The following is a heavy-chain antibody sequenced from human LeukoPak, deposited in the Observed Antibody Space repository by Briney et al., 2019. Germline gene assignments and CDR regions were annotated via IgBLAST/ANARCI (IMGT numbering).Heavy chain of an antibody. CDR3: ARLIAVAGTTWFDP. D-gene: IGHD6-19*01. J-gene: IGHJ5*02. CDR2: IYYTGTT. Sequence: SETLSLTCTVSGGSISSSLYHWGWIRQSPGKNLEWLGSIYYTGTTHYNPSLKSRVTISVDTSKNQFSLKLSSVTAADTAVYYCARLIAVAGTTWFDPWGQGTLVTVSS. CDR1: GGSISSSLYH. V-gene: IGHV4-39*01.